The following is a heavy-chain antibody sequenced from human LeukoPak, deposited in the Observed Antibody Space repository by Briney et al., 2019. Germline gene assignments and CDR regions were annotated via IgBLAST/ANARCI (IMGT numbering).Heavy chain of an antibody. J-gene: IGHJ5*01. Sequence: LAGGSLRLPCVASEFIFSDYWMSWVRQAPGKGLEWVANIKQGGREEKYVGSVKGRFAISRDDAKSTLYLQMDSLSGDDTAVYYCARDNGGWFDSWGRGTLVTVSS. CDR2: IKQGGREE. V-gene: IGHV3-7*03. CDR1: EFIFSDYW. CDR3: ARDNGGWFDS. D-gene: IGHD3-10*01.